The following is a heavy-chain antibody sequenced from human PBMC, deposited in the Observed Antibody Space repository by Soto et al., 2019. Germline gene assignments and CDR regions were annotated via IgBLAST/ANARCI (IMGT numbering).Heavy chain of an antibody. J-gene: IGHJ6*04. Sequence: ASVKVSCKVFGYTLSELSMHWVRQAPGKGLEWMGGFDPEDVETFYAQKFQGRVTMTEDTSTDTAYMELSSLRSDDTAVYYCAHIVVVPTAMPNCHHSYAMDVWGKGTTVTVSS. D-gene: IGHD2-2*01. V-gene: IGHV1-24*01. CDR2: FDPEDVET. CDR3: AHIVVVPTAMPNCHHSYAMDV. CDR1: GYTLSELS.